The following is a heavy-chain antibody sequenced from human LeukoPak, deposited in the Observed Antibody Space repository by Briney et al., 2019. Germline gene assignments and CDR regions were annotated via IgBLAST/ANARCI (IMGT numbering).Heavy chain of an antibody. CDR2: IYYSGST. Sequence: SETLSLTCTVSGGXISSSSNYWGWIRQPPGKGLEWIGSIYYSGSTYYNPSLKRRVTTSVDTSKNQFSLKLTSVTAADTAVYYCVREGVYNFDSSGYFIFDYWGQGSLATVSS. J-gene: IGHJ4*02. V-gene: IGHV4-39*02. CDR3: VREGVYNFDSSGYFIFDY. D-gene: IGHD3-22*01. CDR1: GGXISSSSNY.